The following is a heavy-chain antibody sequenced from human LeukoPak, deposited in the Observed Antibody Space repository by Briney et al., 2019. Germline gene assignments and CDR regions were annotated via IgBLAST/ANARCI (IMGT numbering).Heavy chain of an antibody. V-gene: IGHV3-21*01. J-gene: IGHJ4*02. Sequence: GGSLRLSCAASGFTFSSYSMSWVRQAPGKGLEWVSSITSTSSYIYYADSVKGRFTISRDNAKNSLYLQMNSLRAEDTAVYYCARVIPGSSPDYWGQGTLVTVSS. D-gene: IGHD1-26*01. CDR2: ITSTSSYI. CDR3: ARVIPGSSPDY. CDR1: GFTFSSYS.